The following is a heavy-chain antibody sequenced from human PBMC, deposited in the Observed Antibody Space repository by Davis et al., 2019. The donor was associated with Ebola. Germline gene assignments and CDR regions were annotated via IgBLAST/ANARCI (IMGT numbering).Heavy chain of an antibody. CDR2: VSGSSSYT. J-gene: IGHJ6*02. V-gene: IGHV3-23*01. CDR3: ARLDCTSASCYTGNFYYYYGVDV. Sequence: GGSLTLSCAASGFTFSNYAMSWVRQAPGKGLEWVSTVSGSSSYTYYADSVKGRFAISRDNSKNTLSLQLNSLRAEDTATYYCARLDCTSASCYTGNFYYYYGVDVWGQGTTVTVSS. D-gene: IGHD2-2*02. CDR1: GFTFSNYA.